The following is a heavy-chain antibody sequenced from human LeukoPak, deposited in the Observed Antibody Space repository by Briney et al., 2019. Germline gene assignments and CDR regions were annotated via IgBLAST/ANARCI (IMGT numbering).Heavy chain of an antibody. Sequence: ASVKVSCKASGYTFTDYYIHWVRQAPGQGLEWVGIINPSFGSTTYAQSFQGRVAMTRDTSTSTVYMELSSLRSEDTAVYYCARELRSVETPRYNYFDYWGQGTLVTVS. CDR3: ARELRSVETPRYNYFDY. CDR1: GYTFTDYY. J-gene: IGHJ4*02. V-gene: IGHV1-46*01. D-gene: IGHD4-23*01. CDR2: INPSFGST.